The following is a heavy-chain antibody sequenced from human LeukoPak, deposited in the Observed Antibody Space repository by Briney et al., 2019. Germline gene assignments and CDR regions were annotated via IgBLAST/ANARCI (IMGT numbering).Heavy chain of an antibody. CDR2: IHYSGST. V-gene: IGHV4-59*01. J-gene: IGHJ4*02. D-gene: IGHD3-16*01. CDR1: GGSISPYY. CDR3: ARYDWGKYFDY. Sequence: SETLSLTCAVSGGSISPYYWSWIRQPPGKGLEWIGYIHYSGSTNYNPSLKSRVTMSVDTSKNQLSLKLSSVTAADTAVYYCARYDWGKYFDYWGQGTLVTVSS.